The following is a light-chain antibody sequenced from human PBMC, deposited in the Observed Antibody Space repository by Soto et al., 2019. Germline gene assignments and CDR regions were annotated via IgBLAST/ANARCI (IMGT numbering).Light chain of an antibody. CDR1: QSIHNW. Sequence: DIQITKSPSRLSSFMGDRVTITGRASQSIHNWLAWYQQKPGEAPNLLIYTASNLEGGVPSRFSGTGSGTEFTLTISRLQPDDFATYYCQQYHNFWTFGQGTKVDI. CDR2: TAS. V-gene: IGKV1-5*03. CDR3: QQYHNFWT. J-gene: IGKJ1*01.